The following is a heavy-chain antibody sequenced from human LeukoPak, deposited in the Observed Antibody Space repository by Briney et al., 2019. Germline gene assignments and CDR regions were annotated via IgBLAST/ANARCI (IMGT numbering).Heavy chain of an antibody. CDR2: INTDGSST. J-gene: IGHJ4*02. Sequence: QSGGSLRLSCAASGFTFTNYWMHWVRQAPGKGLVWVSRINTDGSSTIYADSVKGRFTISRDNAKNTLYLQMNSLRDEDTAVYYCARDFLTGYFDYWGQGTLVTVSS. CDR3: ARDFLTGYFDY. D-gene: IGHD3-9*01. CDR1: GFTFTNYW. V-gene: IGHV3-74*01.